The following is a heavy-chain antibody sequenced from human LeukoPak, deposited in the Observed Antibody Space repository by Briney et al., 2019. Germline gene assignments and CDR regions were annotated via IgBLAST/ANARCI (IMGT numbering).Heavy chain of an antibody. J-gene: IGHJ4*02. CDR3: ARGPYTSGVYRLDY. CDR2: IKTDGTTT. Sequence: PGGSLRLSCAASGFTFSSYWMHWVRQAQGEGLVWVSRIKTDGTTTNYADSVKGRFTVSRDNAKNTLYLQMNSLRAEDTAVYYCARGPYTSGVYRLDYWGQGTLVTVSS. V-gene: IGHV3-74*01. D-gene: IGHD6-19*01. CDR1: GFTFSSYW.